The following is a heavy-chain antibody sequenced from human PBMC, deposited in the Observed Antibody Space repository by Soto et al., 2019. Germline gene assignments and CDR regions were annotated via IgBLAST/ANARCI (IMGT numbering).Heavy chain of an antibody. J-gene: IGHJ4*02. CDR3: ARQRSGYDEEINYFDY. CDR2: IYPGDSDT. Sequence: GESLKISCKGSGYSFTSYWIGWVRQMPVKGLEWMGIIYPGDSDTRYSPSFQGQVTISADKSISTAYLQWSSLKASDTAMYYCARQRSGYDEEINYFDYWGQGTLVTVSS. D-gene: IGHD5-12*01. CDR1: GYSFTSYW. V-gene: IGHV5-51*01.